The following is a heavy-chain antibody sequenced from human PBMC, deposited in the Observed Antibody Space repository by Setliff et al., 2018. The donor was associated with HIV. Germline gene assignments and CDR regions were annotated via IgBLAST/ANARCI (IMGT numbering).Heavy chain of an antibody. V-gene: IGHV1-8*02. CDR2: INPNIGNT. Sequence: ASVKVSCKAPGHTFSNYNINWVRQATGQGLEWMGWINPNIGNTGYAQKFQGRVTMTRDTSISTAYMELRSLRSDDTAVYYCARGGWEQPEYFQHWGQGTLVTVSS. J-gene: IGHJ1*01. D-gene: IGHD1-26*01. CDR1: GHTFSNYN. CDR3: ARGGWEQPEYFQH.